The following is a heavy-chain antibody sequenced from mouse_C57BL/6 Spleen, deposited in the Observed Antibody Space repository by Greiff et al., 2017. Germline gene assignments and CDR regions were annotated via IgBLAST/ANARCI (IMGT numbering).Heavy chain of an antibody. V-gene: IGHV2-6-1*01. CDR3: ARHSTVVEDAMDY. D-gene: IGHD1-1*01. J-gene: IGHJ4*01. CDR2: IWSDGST. Sequence: VQGVESGPGLVAPSQSLSITCTVSGFSLTSYGVHWVRQPPGKGLEWLVVIWSDGSTTYNSALKSRLSISKDNSKSQVFLKMNSLQTDDTAMYYCARHSTVVEDAMDYWGQGTSVTVSP. CDR1: GFSLTSYG.